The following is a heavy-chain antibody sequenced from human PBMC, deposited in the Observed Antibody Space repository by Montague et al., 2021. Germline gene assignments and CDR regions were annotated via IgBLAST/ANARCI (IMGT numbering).Heavy chain of an antibody. CDR3: ARERDRYYYMDI. V-gene: IGHV4-38-2*02. J-gene: IGHJ6*03. CDR1: RSLIDSDYY. Sequence: SETLSPTRTVSRSLIDSDYYWGWIRQPPGKGLEWMGSVSHGGRTYYTPSLKSRVTISVDTSNNHFSLKLSSVTAADTAMYYCARERDRYYYMDIWGKGTTFTVSS. CDR2: VSHGGRT.